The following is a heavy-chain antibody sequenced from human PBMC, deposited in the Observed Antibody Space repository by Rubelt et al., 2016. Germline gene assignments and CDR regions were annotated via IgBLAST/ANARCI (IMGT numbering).Heavy chain of an antibody. D-gene: IGHD6-19*01. V-gene: IGHV4-34*01. J-gene: IGHJ3*02. CDR3: ASGSSEWLMDAFDI. CDR1: GGSFSGYY. Sequence: QVQLQQWGAGLLKPSETLSLTCAVYGGSFSGYYWSWIRQPPGKGLEWIGEINHSGSTNYNPSLKSRVTISEDPSKNQFSLKLSSVTAADTAVYYCASGSSEWLMDAFDIWGQGTMVTVSS. CDR2: INHSGST.